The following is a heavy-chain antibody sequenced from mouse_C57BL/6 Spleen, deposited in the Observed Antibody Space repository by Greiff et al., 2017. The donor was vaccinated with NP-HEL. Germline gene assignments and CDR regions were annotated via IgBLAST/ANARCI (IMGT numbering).Heavy chain of an antibody. J-gene: IGHJ1*03. CDR3: ARRGFITTVVADWYFDV. CDR2: IYWDDDK. D-gene: IGHD1-1*01. Sequence: QVTLKESGPGILQSSQTLSLTCSFSGFSLSTSGMGVSWIRQPSGKGLEWLAHIYWDDDKRYNPSLKSRLTISKDTSRNQVFLKITSVDTADTATYYCARRGFITTVVADWYFDVWGTGTTVTVSS. V-gene: IGHV8-12*01. CDR1: GFSLSTSGMG.